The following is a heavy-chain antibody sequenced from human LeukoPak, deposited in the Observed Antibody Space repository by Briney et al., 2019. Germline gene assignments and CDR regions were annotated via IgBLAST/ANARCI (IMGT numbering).Heavy chain of an antibody. CDR2: IYYSGST. CDR1: GGSMSSSCQY. V-gene: IGHV4-39*01. D-gene: IGHD4-17*01. J-gene: IGHJ3*02. Sequence: PSETLSLTCTVSGGSMSSSCQYWGWIRQSPVKGLEWIGSIYYSGSTYYNPSLKSRVTISVDTSKNQFSLELRSVTAADTAIYYCARNMTAVSRLDVFDIWGPGTMVTVS. CDR3: ARNMTAVSRLDVFDI.